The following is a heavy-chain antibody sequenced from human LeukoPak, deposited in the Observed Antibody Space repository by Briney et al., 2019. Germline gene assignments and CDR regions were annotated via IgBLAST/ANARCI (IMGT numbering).Heavy chain of an antibody. Sequence: PSETLSLTCAVYGGSFSGYSWTWIRQPPGKGLEWIGEINHSGSTSYNPSLKSRVTLSVDTSKNQFSLKLNSVTAADTAVYYCARLYCSSTSCYNWFDPWGQGTLVTVSS. CDR2: INHSGST. V-gene: IGHV4-34*01. CDR1: GGSFSGYS. CDR3: ARLYCSSTSCYNWFDP. D-gene: IGHD2-2*01. J-gene: IGHJ5*02.